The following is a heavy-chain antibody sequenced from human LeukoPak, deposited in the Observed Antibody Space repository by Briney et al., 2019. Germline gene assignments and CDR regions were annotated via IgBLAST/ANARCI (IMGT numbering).Heavy chain of an antibody. CDR1: GFTFSSYS. CDR2: ISSSSSYI. Sequence: GGSLRLSCAASGFTFSSYSMNWVRQAPGKGLEWVSSISSSSSYIYYADSVEGRFTISRDNAKNSLYLQMNSLRAEDTAVYYCARDKGSELDYWGQGTLVTVSS. J-gene: IGHJ4*02. CDR3: ARDKGSELDY. V-gene: IGHV3-21*01. D-gene: IGHD2-15*01.